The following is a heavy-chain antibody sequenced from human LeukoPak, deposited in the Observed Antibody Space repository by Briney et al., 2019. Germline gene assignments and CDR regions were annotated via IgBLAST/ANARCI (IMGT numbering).Heavy chain of an antibody. D-gene: IGHD3-9*01. CDR2: ISDRGSSM. J-gene: IGHJ4*02. V-gene: IGHV3-11*01. CDR1: GFTFSDYY. CDR3: VRVPINILTGYYRAY. Sequence: GGSLRLSCAASGFTFSDYYMSWIRQAPGKGLDWFAYISDRGSSMYYADYVKDRCTISRDNAKKALYLQINSLRAEDTAVYYCVRVPINILTGYYRAYWGQGTLVTVSS.